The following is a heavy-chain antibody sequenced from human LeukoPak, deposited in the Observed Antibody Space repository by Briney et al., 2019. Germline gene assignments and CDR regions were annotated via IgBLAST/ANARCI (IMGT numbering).Heavy chain of an antibody. CDR2: INPNSGGT. D-gene: IGHD6-13*01. CDR3: ASSIAAAGTLRYYYYGMDV. V-gene: IGHV1-2*02. Sequence: ASVKVSCKASGYTFTSYYMHWVRQAPGQGLEWMGWINPNSGGTNYAQKFQGRVTMTRDTSISTAYMELSRLRSDDTAVYYCASSIAAAGTLRYYYYGMDVWGQGTTVTVSS. J-gene: IGHJ6*02. CDR1: GYTFTSYY.